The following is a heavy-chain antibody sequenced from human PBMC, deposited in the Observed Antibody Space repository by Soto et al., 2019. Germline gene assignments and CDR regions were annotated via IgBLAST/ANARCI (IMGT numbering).Heavy chain of an antibody. CDR1: GGTFSSYT. J-gene: IGHJ4*02. Sequence: GASVKVSCKASGGTFSSYTISWVRQAPGQGLEWIGGMIPIFGTANYAQRFQGRVTITADESTSTANMELKSLRSEDTAVYYCARGYTSMDIDYWGQGTLVTVSS. CDR2: MIPIFGTA. V-gene: IGHV1-69*13. D-gene: IGHD5-18*01. CDR3: ARGYTSMDIDY.